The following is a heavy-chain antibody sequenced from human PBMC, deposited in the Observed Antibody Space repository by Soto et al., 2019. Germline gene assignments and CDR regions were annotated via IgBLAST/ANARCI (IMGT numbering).Heavy chain of an antibody. CDR2: INPNSGGT. J-gene: IGHJ4*02. CDR1: GYTFTGYY. CDR3: ARAEYFDY. Sequence: QVQLVQSGAEVKKSGASVKVSCKASGYTFTGYYMHWVRQAPGQGLEWMGWINPNSGGTNYAQKVQGWVTMTRDTSISTAYMELSRLRSDDTAVSYCARAEYFDYWGQGTLVTVSS. V-gene: IGHV1-2*04.